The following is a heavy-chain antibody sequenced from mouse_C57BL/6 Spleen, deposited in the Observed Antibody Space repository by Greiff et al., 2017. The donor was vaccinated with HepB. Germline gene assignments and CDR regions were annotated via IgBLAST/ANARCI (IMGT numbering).Heavy chain of an antibody. CDR3: ARSQVAYAMDY. CDR2: IDPSDSYT. J-gene: IGHJ4*01. V-gene: IGHV1-50*01. CDR1: GYTFTSYW. Sequence: VQLQQPGAELVKPGASVKLSCKASGYTFTSYWMQWVKQRPGQGLEWIGEIDPSDSYTNYNQKVKGKATLTVDTSSSTAYMQLSSLTSEDSAVYYCARSQVAYAMDYWGQGTSVTVSS.